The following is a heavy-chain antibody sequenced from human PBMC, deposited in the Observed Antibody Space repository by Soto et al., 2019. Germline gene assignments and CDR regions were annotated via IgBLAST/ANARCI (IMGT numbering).Heavy chain of an antibody. Sequence: TSETLSLTCTVSGGSISSGGYYWSWIRQHPGKGLEWIGYIYYSGSTYYNPSLKSRVTISVDTSKNQFSLKLSSVAAADTAVYYCAVAGTEYYFDYWGQGTLVTVSS. CDR2: IYYSGST. D-gene: IGHD6-19*01. CDR3: AVAGTEYYFDY. CDR1: GGSISSGGYY. V-gene: IGHV4-31*03. J-gene: IGHJ4*02.